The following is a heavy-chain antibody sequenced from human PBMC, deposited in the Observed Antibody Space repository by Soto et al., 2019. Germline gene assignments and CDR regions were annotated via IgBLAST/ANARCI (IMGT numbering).Heavy chain of an antibody. Sequence: SETLSLTCTVSGGSISSYYWSWIRQPPGKGLEWIGYIYYSGSTNYNPSLKSRVTISVDTSKNQFSLKLSSVTAADTAVYYCARFIYYNCSSYLDFGPKWGQGTPVTVSS. V-gene: IGHV4-59*01. CDR1: GGSISSYY. D-gene: IGHD3-22*01. J-gene: IGHJ4*02. CDR3: ARFIYYNCSSYLDFGPK. CDR2: IYYSGST.